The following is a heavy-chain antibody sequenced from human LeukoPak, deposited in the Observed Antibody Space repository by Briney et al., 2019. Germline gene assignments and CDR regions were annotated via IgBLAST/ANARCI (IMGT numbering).Heavy chain of an antibody. CDR2: IYSGGST. D-gene: IGHD3-10*01. CDR3: ARDGDYYGSGIDGMDV. Sequence: GGSLRLSCAASGFTVSSNYMSWVRQAPGKGLEWVSVIYSGGSTYYADSVKGRFTISRDNSKNTLYLQMNSLRAEDTAVYYCARDGDYYGSGIDGMDVWGQGTTVTVSS. CDR1: GFTVSSNY. V-gene: IGHV3-66*01. J-gene: IGHJ6*02.